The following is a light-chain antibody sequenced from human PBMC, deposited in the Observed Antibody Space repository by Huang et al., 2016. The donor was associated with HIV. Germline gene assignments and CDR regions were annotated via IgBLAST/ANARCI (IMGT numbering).Light chain of an antibody. CDR2: WAS. V-gene: IGKV4-1*01. Sequence: DIVMTQSPDSLAVSLGERATINCRSTQSLLDSSLNKDKLAWYQQQPGQPPRLLIYWASTRESAVPDRISGSGSGTDFTLTISSLQAEDVAVYYCQQYYRTPLTFGGGTKVEIK. CDR1: QSLLDSSLNKDK. J-gene: IGKJ4*01. CDR3: QQYYRTPLT.